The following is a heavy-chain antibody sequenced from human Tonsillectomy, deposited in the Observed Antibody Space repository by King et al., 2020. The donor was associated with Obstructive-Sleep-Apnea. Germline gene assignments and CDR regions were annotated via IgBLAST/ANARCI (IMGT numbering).Heavy chain of an antibody. CDR3: ARGVVVTGFDY. D-gene: IGHD3-22*01. CDR1: GGSISSSSYY. J-gene: IGHJ4*02. CDR2: IYYSGST. V-gene: IGHV4-39*07. Sequence: QLQESGPGLVKPSETLSLTCTVSGGSISSSSYYWGWIRQPPGKGLEWIGSIYYSGSTYYNPSLKSRVTISVDTSKNQFSLKLSSVTAADTAVYYCARGVVVTGFDYWGQGTLVTVSS.